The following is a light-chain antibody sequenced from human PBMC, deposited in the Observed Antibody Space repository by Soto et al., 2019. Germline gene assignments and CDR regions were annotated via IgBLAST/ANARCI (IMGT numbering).Light chain of an antibody. CDR3: HQYDDGPYT. Sequence: EILVTQSPATLSLSPGERATLSCRASQSITSSIYLAWYQQNPGQAPRLLIYGASSRATGIPDRFSGSGSGTDFTLTISSLQSEDFAVYYCHQYDDGPYTFGQGTKVDIK. CDR1: QSITSSIY. CDR2: GAS. J-gene: IGKJ2*01. V-gene: IGKV3D-15*01.